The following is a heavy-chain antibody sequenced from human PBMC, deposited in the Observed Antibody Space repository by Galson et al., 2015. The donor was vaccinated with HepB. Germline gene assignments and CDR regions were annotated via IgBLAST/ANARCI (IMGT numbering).Heavy chain of an antibody. J-gene: IGHJ3*02. CDR2: INSDGSST. CDR3: ARNYCSSTSCYGIFQRDDAFDI. Sequence: SLRLSCAASGFTFSSYWMHWVRQAPGKGLVWVSRINSDGSSTSYADSVKGRFTISRDNAKNTLYLQMNSLRAEDTAVYYCARNYCSSTSCYGIFQRDDAFDIWGQGTMVTVSS. CDR1: GFTFSSYW. V-gene: IGHV3-74*01. D-gene: IGHD2-2*01.